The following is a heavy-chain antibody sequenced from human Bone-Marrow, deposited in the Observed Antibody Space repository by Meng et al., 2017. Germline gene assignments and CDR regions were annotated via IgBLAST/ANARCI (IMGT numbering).Heavy chain of an antibody. V-gene: IGHV4-61*08. J-gene: IGHJ4*02. CDR3: ARLFSGKNRPFDY. D-gene: IGHD1-26*01. CDR1: GGSVSSGGYY. CDR2: LHYSGST. Sequence: SETLSLTCTVSGGSVSSGGYYWSWIRQPPGKGLEWIGNLHYSGSTNYNPSLKSRVTMSVDTSKNQFSLKVSSVTSADTAVYYCARLFSGKNRPFDYWGQGTMVTGSS.